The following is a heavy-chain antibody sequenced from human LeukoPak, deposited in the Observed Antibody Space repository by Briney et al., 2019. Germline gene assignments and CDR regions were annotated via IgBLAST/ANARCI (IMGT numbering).Heavy chain of an antibody. CDR1: GGTFSSYA. Sequence: ASVKVSCKASGGTFSSYAISWVRQAPGQGPEWMGGIIPIFGTANYAQKFQGRVTITADKSTSTAYMELSSLRSEDTAVYYCARVGPREVVPAALYYYYYMDVWGKGTTVTVSS. J-gene: IGHJ6*03. CDR3: ARVGPREVVPAALYYYYYMDV. CDR2: IIPIFGTA. V-gene: IGHV1-69*06. D-gene: IGHD2-2*01.